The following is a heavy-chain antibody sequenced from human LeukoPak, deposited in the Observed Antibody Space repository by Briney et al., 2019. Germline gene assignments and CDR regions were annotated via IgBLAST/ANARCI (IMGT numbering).Heavy chain of an antibody. CDR1: GFTVSSNY. V-gene: IGHV3-53*01. Sequence: GGSLRLSCAASGFTVSSNYMSWVRQAPGKGLEWVSVIYSGGSTYYADSVKGRFTISRDNSKNTLYLQMNSLRAEDTAVYYCASATTVTMNYYYVMDVWGQGTTVTVSS. CDR2: IYSGGST. J-gene: IGHJ6*02. CDR3: ASATTVTMNYYYVMDV. D-gene: IGHD4-17*01.